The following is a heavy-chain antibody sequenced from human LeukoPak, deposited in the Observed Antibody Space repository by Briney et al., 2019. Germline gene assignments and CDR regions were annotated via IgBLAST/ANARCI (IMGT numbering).Heavy chain of an antibody. Sequence: ASVKVSCKASGGTYSSYVISWVRQAPGQGREWMGWISAYNGNTNYAQKLQGRVTMTTDTSTSTDYMELRSLRSDDTAVYYCAAEKREVAAAGTGDYYYYMDVWGKGTTVTISS. J-gene: IGHJ6*03. CDR1: GGTYSSYV. CDR3: AAEKREVAAAGTGDYYYYMDV. D-gene: IGHD6-13*01. V-gene: IGHV1-18*01. CDR2: ISAYNGNT.